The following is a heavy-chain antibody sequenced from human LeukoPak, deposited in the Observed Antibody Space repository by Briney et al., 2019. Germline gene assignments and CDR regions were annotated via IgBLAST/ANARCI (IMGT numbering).Heavy chain of an antibody. CDR1: GFTFSSYG. CDR3: ARDLSPYYFDY. CDR2: IWYDGSNK. V-gene: IGHV3-33*01. J-gene: IGHJ4*02. Sequence: GGSLRLPCAASGFTFSSYGMHWVRQAPGKGLEWVAVIWYDGSNKYYADSVKGRFTISRDNSKNTLYLQMNSLRAEDTAVYYCARDLSPYYFDYWGQGTLVTVSS.